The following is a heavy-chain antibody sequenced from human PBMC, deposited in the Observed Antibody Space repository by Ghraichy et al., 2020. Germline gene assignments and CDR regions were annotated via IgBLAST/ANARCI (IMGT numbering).Heavy chain of an antibody. CDR1: GGSISSCSYY. D-gene: IGHD5-18*01. V-gene: IGHV4-39*01. Sequence: SETLSLTCTVSGGSISSCSYYWGWIRQPPGKGLEWIGSIYYSRSTYYNPSLKSRVTISVDTSKNQFSLKLSSVTAADTAVYYCARSVDTAMVPHDAFDICGKGTMVTVSS. CDR2: IYYSRST. CDR3: ARSVDTAMVPHDAFDI. J-gene: IGHJ3*02.